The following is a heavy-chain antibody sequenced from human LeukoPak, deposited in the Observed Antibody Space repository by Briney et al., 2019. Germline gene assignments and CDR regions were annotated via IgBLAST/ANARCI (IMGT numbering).Heavy chain of an antibody. CDR2: IRAYNGNT. Sequence: GASVKVSCTASGYTFTSYGISWVRQAPGQGLEWLGGIRAYNGNTNYAQKLQGRVTMTTDTSTSTAYMELRSLRSDDTAVYYCARPITMVREYYYYGMDVWGQGTTVTVSS. V-gene: IGHV1-18*01. D-gene: IGHD3-10*01. CDR3: ARPITMVREYYYYGMDV. J-gene: IGHJ6*02. CDR1: GYTFTSYG.